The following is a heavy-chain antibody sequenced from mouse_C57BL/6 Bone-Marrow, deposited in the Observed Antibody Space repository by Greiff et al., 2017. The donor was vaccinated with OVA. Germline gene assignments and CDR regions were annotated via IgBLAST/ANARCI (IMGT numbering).Heavy chain of an antibody. Sequence: EVQLQQSGPELVKPGASVKISCKASGYTFTDYYMNWVKQSHGKSLEWIGDINPNNGGTSYNQKFKGKATLTVDKSSSTAYMELRSLTSEDSAVYDCERKSKGVYALDYGGQGTSVTVSA. V-gene: IGHV1-26*01. CDR3: ERKSKGVYALDY. J-gene: IGHJ4*01. CDR2: INPNNGGT. CDR1: GYTFTDYY. D-gene: IGHD1-3*01.